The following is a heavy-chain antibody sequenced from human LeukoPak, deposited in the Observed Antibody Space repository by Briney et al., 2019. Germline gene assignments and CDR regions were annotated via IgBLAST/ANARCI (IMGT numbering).Heavy chain of an antibody. Sequence: PGGSLRLSCAVSGLSVTNNYMSWVRQAPGKGLEWVSVFYVGGATYYADSVKGRFTISRDNSENTLYLQMKSLRAEDTAVYYCARGDGYNFSDYWGQGTLVTVSS. CDR2: FYVGGAT. V-gene: IGHV3-53*01. CDR1: GLSVTNNY. J-gene: IGHJ4*02. CDR3: ARGDGYNFSDY. D-gene: IGHD5-24*01.